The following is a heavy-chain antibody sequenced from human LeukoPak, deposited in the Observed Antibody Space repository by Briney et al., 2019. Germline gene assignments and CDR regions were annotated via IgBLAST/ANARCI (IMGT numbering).Heavy chain of an antibody. D-gene: IGHD3-22*01. J-gene: IGHJ4*02. CDR3: ARGRGNYYYDSSGYYIDY. Sequence: PSGTLSLTCAVSGGSISSSNWWSWVRQPPGKGLEWIGEIYHSGSTNYNPSLKSRVTISVDKSKNQFSLKLSSVTAADTAVYYCARGRGNYYYDSSGYYIDYWGQGTLVTVSS. CDR2: IYHSGST. V-gene: IGHV4-4*02. CDR1: GGSISSSNW.